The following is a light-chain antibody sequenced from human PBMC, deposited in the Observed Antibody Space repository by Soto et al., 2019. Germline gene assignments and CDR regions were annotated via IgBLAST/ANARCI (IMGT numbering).Light chain of an antibody. CDR3: QQYGSSPRT. Sequence: EIVLTQSPGTLSLSPGERATLSCRASQSVTSSYLAWYQHKPGQAPRLVIYGASSRAAGIPDRFSGSGSGTDFTLTISRLEPEDFAVYYCQQYGSSPRTFGQGTKVEIK. CDR1: QSVTSSY. CDR2: GAS. J-gene: IGKJ1*01. V-gene: IGKV3-20*01.